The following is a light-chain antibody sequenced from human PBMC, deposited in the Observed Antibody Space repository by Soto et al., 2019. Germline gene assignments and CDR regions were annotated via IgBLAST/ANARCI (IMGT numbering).Light chain of an antibody. CDR3: QQYYSTPPT. Sequence: DIVMTQSPDSLPVSLGERATINCKSSQSVFYSSNNKNYLAWYQHKPGQPPKLLIYWASTRESGVPDRFSGSGSATDFTLTISSLQAEDVAVYYCQQYYSTPPTFGQGTKVEIK. CDR1: QSVFYSSNNKNY. J-gene: IGKJ1*01. CDR2: WAS. V-gene: IGKV4-1*01.